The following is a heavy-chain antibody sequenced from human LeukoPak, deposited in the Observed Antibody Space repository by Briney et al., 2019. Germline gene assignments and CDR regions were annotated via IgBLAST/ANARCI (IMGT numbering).Heavy chain of an antibody. Sequence: SQTLSLTCTVSGGSISSGDYYWSWIRQPPGKGLEWIGYIYYSGSTNYNPSLKSRVTISVDTSKNQFSLKLSSVTAADTAVYYCARVDAYSGSYYTTWEYFQHWGQGTLVTVSS. CDR2: IYYSGST. D-gene: IGHD1-26*01. CDR3: ARVDAYSGSYYTTWEYFQH. V-gene: IGHV4-61*08. J-gene: IGHJ1*01. CDR1: GGSISSGDYY.